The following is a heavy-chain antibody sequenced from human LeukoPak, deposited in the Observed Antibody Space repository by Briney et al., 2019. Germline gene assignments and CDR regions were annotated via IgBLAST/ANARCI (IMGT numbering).Heavy chain of an antibody. Sequence: GGSLRLSCAASGFTFSSHAMHWVRQAPGKGLEYVSAISGNGVSTDYANSVKGRFTISRDNSKNTLYLQMGSLRAEDMAVYYCARRPDSGSYYVDYWGQGTLVTVSS. CDR3: ARRPDSGSYYVDY. V-gene: IGHV3-64*01. D-gene: IGHD1-26*01. CDR1: GFTFSSHA. J-gene: IGHJ4*02. CDR2: ISGNGVST.